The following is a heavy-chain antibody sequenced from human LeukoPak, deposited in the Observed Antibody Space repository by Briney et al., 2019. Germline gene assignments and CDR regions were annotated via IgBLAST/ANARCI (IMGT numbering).Heavy chain of an antibody. V-gene: IGHV4-59*11. CDR3: ARGGYSSSRALYYNMDV. D-gene: IGHD6-6*01. CDR1: GGSISSHY. Sequence: PSETLSLTCTVSGGSISSHYWSWIRQPPGKGLEWIGYIYYSGSTNYNPSLKSRVTISVDTSKNQFSLKLSSVAAADTAVYYCARGGYSSSRALYYNMDVWGKGTTVTVSS. J-gene: IGHJ6*03. CDR2: IYYSGST.